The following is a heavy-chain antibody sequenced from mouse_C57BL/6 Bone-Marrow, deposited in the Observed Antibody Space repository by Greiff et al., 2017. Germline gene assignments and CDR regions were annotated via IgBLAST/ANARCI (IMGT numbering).Heavy chain of an antibody. CDR2: ISYDGSN. J-gene: IGHJ3*01. V-gene: IGHV3-6*01. Sequence: EVKLQESGPGLVKPSQSLSLTCSVTGYSITSGYYWNWIRQFPGNKLEWMGYISYDGSNNYNPSLKNRISITRDTSKNQFFLKLNSGTTEDTATYYCAREDYGSSYAAYWGQGTLVTVSA. CDR3: AREDYGSSYAAY. D-gene: IGHD1-1*01. CDR1: GYSITSGYY.